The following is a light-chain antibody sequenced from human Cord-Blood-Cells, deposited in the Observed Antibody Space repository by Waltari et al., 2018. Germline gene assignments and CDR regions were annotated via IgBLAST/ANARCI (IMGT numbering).Light chain of an antibody. CDR3: CSYAGSSTYG. Sequence: QASLAPPAPGSGAPGQANTNPRTGNSHDVGGFYLVFWYQQHPGQTPKPMIYEGSKRPSGVSNRFSGSKSGNTASLTISVLQAEDEADYYCCSYAGSSTYGFGTGTKVTVL. V-gene: IGLV2-23*01. CDR2: EGS. CDR1: SHDVGGFYL. J-gene: IGLJ1*01.